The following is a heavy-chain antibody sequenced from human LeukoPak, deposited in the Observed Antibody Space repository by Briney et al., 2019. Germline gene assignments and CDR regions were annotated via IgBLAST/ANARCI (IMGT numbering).Heavy chain of an antibody. CDR1: GYTFTSYD. V-gene: IGHV1-8*03. D-gene: IGHD2-2*01. Sequence: GASVKVSCKASGYTFTSYDINWVRQATGQGLEWMGWMNPNSGNTGYAQKFQGRVTITRNTSISTAYMELSSLRSEDTAVYYCARGPKAYCSSTSCHTDYYYMDVWGKGTTVTVSS. CDR3: ARGPKAYCSSTSCHTDYYYMDV. CDR2: MNPNSGNT. J-gene: IGHJ6*03.